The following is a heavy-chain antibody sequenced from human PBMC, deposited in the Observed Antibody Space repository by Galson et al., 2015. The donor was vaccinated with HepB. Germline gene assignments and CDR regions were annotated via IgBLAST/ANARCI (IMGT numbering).Heavy chain of an antibody. CDR2: IIPILGIA. D-gene: IGHD6-13*01. Sequence: SVKVSCKASGGTFSSYTISWVRQTPGRGLEWMGRIIPILGIANYAQKFQGRVTITADKSTSTAYMELSSLRSEDTAVYYCAKTADGLHYYFDYWGQGTLVTVSS. CDR3: AKTADGLHYYFDY. J-gene: IGHJ4*02. V-gene: IGHV1-69*02. CDR1: GGTFSSYT.